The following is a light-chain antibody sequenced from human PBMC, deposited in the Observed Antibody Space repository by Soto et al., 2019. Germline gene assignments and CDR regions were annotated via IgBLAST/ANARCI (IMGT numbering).Light chain of an antibody. V-gene: IGLV4-60*02. CDR2: LEGSGSY. CDR3: ETWDSNTRV. Sequence: QLVLTQSSSASASLGSSVKLTCTLSSGHSCYIIAWHQQQPGKAPRYLMKLEGSGSYNKGSGVPDRFSGSSSGADRYLTISNLQFEDEANYYCETWDSNTRVFGGGTKVTVL. J-gene: IGLJ2*01. CDR1: SGHSCYI.